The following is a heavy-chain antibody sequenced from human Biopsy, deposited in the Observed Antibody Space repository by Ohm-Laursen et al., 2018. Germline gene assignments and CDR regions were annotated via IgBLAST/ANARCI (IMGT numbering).Heavy chain of an antibody. J-gene: IGHJ4*02. CDR3: ARDRMTDVFGGPTRADVFDS. CDR2: INPNSGAT. V-gene: IGHV1-2*02. D-gene: IGHD3-10*01. Sequence: ASVKVSCKASGYTFTDYYIHWVRQSPGQGLEWMGWINPNSGATNSAQKFRDRVTLTRDTSISAVYIDLRRLKSDDAAIYYCARDRMTDVFGGPTRADVFDSWGQGTPVTVSS. CDR1: GYTFTDYY.